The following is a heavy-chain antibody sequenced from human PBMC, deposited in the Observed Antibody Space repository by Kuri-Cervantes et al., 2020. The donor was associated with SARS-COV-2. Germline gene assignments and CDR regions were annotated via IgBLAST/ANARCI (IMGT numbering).Heavy chain of an antibody. CDR3: ARERGLRFLGRLSPFYGMDV. V-gene: IGHV1-24*01. D-gene: IGHD3-3*01. J-gene: IGHJ6*02. CDR1: GYTFTELS. Sequence: ASVKVSCKVSGYTFTELSMHWVRQAPGKGLEWMGCFDPEDGETIYAQKFQGRVTMTEDTSTDTAYMELSSLRSEDTAVYYCARERGLRFLGRLSPFYGMDVWGQGTTVTVSS. CDR2: FDPEDGET.